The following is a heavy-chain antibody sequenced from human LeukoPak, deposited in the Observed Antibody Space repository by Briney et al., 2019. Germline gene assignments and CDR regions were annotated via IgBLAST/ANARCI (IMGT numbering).Heavy chain of an antibody. CDR2: ISSSGSTI. V-gene: IGHV3-48*03. Sequence: GGSLRLSCEASGFTFSTYEMNWVRQTPGKGLEWVSYISSSGSTIYYADSVKGRFTISRDNAKNSLYLQMNSLRAEDTAVYYCAELGITMIGGVWGKGTTVTISS. CDR3: AELGITMIGGV. J-gene: IGHJ6*04. D-gene: IGHD3-10*02. CDR1: GFTFSTYE.